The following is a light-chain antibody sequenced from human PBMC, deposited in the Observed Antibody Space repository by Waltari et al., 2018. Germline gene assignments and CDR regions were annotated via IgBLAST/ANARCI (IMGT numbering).Light chain of an antibody. J-gene: IGKJ3*01. CDR1: QRVSKY. CDR2: DAS. CDR3: QQRSTWPPFT. V-gene: IGKV3-11*01. Sequence: EIVLTQSPATLSLSPGERATLSCRASQRVSKYLAWYQQKPGQAPRLLIYDASNRATGIPARFSGSGSGTDFILTSSSLEPEDFAVYYCQQRSTWPPFTFGPGTTLDI.